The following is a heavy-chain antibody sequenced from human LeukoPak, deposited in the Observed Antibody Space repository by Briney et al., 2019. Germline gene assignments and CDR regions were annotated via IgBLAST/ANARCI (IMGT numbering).Heavy chain of an antibody. CDR2: ISVSGDST. Sequence: GGSLRLSCAASGLTISTYAITWVRQAPGKGLEWVSSISVSGDSTYYADSVRGRSSIARDNSKNTLYLHMNSLRVEDTAVYYCAYGSGSLRHDAFDMWGQGTMVTVSS. V-gene: IGHV3-23*01. CDR3: AYGSGSLRHDAFDM. J-gene: IGHJ3*02. D-gene: IGHD1-26*01. CDR1: GLTISTYA.